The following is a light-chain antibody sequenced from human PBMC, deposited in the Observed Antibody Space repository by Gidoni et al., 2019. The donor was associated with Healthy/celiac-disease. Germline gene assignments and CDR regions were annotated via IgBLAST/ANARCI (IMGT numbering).Light chain of an antibody. Sequence: DIQMTQSPSSLSASVGDRVTITCRESQSISSSFNWYQQKPGKAPKLLIYAASSLQSGVPSRFSGSGSGTDFTLTISSLQPEDFATYDCQQSYSTPRTFGQGTKVEIK. CDR2: AAS. CDR1: QSISSS. V-gene: IGKV1-39*01. CDR3: QQSYSTPRT. J-gene: IGKJ1*01.